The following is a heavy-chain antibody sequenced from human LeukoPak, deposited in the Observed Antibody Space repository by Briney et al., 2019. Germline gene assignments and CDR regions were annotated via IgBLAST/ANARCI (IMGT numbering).Heavy chain of an antibody. Sequence: SETLSLTCAVYGGSFSGYYWSWIRQPPGKGLEWIGEINHSGSTNYNPSLKSRVTISVHTSKNQFSLKLSSVTAADTAVYYCAHSSGWSGFDYWGQGTLVTVSS. J-gene: IGHJ4*02. CDR2: INHSGST. CDR3: AHSSGWSGFDY. D-gene: IGHD6-19*01. CDR1: GGSFSGYY. V-gene: IGHV4-34*01.